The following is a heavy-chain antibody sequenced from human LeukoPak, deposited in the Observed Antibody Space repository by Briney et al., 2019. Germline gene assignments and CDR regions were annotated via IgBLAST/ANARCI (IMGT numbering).Heavy chain of an antibody. CDR3: ARVAWTATYYFDY. D-gene: IGHD5-12*01. V-gene: IGHV4-59*12. J-gene: IGHJ4*02. Sequence: SETLSLTCTVSGGSISSYYWSWIRQPPGKGLEWIGYIYYSGSTNYNPSLKSRVTMSVDTSKNQFSLKLSSVTAADTAVYYCARVAWTATYYFDYWGQGTLVTVSS. CDR2: IYYSGST. CDR1: GGSISSYY.